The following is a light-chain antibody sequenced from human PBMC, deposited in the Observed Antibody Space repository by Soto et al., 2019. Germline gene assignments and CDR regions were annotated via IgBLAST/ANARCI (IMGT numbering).Light chain of an antibody. CDR2: GAS. V-gene: IGKV3-15*01. J-gene: IGKJ2*01. Sequence: EIVMTQSPATLSVSPGERASLSCRASQSVGSNLAWYQQTAGQAPSLLIYGASTRATGIPARFSGSGSGTEFTLTISSLQSEDFAVYSCQQYTNWPYTFGQGTKVEIK. CDR1: QSVGSN. CDR3: QQYTNWPYT.